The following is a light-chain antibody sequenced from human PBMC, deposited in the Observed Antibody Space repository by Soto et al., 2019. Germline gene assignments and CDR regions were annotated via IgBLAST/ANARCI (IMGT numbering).Light chain of an antibody. CDR2: DAS. CDR1: QTGRNNY. Sequence: AFSPPPDTLSLSPVDRATLSXXASQTGRNNYFAWYQQKPGKAPRLLIYDASSRATGIPDRFSGGGSGTDFTLTISRLEPEDFAVYYCQQYNTSPRTFGQGTKVDIK. J-gene: IGKJ1*01. V-gene: IGKV3-20*01. CDR3: QQYNTSPRT.